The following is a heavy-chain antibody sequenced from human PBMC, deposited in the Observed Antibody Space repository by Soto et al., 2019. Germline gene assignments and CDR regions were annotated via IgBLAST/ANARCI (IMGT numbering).Heavy chain of an antibody. V-gene: IGHV3-30*18. D-gene: IGHD3-22*01. Sequence: QVQLVESGGGVVQPGRSLRLSCAASGFTFSSYGMHWVRQAPGKGLEWGAVISYDGSNKYYADSVKGRFTISRDNSKNTLYLQMNSLRAEDTAVYYCAKIAYYDSSGFDPWGQGTLVTVSS. CDR2: ISYDGSNK. J-gene: IGHJ5*02. CDR1: GFTFSSYG. CDR3: AKIAYYDSSGFDP.